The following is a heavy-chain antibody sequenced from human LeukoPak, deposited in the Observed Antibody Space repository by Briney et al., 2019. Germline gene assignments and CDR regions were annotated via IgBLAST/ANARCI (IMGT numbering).Heavy chain of an antibody. CDR2: ISGSGTIT. J-gene: IGHJ4*02. V-gene: IGHV3-23*01. CDR3: VKNGATVPLYYFDY. Sequence: GGSLRLSCAASGFTFSSYAMTWVRQAPGKGLEWVSSISGSGTITFHADSVKGRFTISRDNFRNTLYLQLNSLRAEDTAVYYCVKNGATVPLYYFDYWGLGTLVIVSS. D-gene: IGHD4-11*01. CDR1: GFTFSSYA.